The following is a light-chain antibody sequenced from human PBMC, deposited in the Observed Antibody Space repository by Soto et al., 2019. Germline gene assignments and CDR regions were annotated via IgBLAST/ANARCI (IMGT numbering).Light chain of an antibody. V-gene: IGKV3-11*01. Sequence: DIVMTQSPATLSLSRGERATLSCRASQSVDKYLVWYQQKPGQAPRLLIYDASNRATGIPARFSGSGSGTDFTLTISSLEPEDFAVYYCQQRSNWRWTFGQGTKVDIK. CDR3: QQRSNWRWT. J-gene: IGKJ1*01. CDR2: DAS. CDR1: QSVDKY.